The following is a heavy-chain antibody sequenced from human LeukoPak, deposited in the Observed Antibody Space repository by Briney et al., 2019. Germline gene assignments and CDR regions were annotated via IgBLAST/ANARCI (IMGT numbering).Heavy chain of an antibody. Sequence: SETLSLTCTVSGGSISPNYWSWLRQPPGKGLEWIGYIHYTGTTRYNPSLNGRVTISADTSKNQFSLKLRSVTATDTAVYYCARGAGWYGSWGQGTLVAVSS. CDR2: IHYTGTT. J-gene: IGHJ5*01. CDR1: GGSISPNY. V-gene: IGHV4-59*01. CDR3: ARGAGWYGS.